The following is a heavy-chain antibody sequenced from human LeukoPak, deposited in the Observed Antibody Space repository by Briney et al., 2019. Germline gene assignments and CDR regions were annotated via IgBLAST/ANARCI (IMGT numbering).Heavy chain of an antibody. CDR3: ARGPTLIGVAGTWPLDY. Sequence: PGGSLRLSCAASGFTFSDYSMKWVRQAPGKGLEWVSSISSASSYKYYGDSVKGRFTISRDNAKNLLYLQMNSLRVEDTAVYYCARGPTLIGVAGTWPLDYWGQGTLVIVSS. J-gene: IGHJ4*02. V-gene: IGHV3-21*01. D-gene: IGHD6-19*01. CDR2: ISSASSYK. CDR1: GFTFSDYS.